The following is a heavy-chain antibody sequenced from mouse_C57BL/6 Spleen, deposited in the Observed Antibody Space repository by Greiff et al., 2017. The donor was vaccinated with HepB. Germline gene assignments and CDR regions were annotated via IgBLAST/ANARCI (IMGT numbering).Heavy chain of an antibody. J-gene: IGHJ4*01. Sequence: EVQLQQSGPELVKPGASVKISCKASGYSFTGYYMNWVKQSPEKSLEWIGEINPSTGGTTYNQKFKAKATLTVDKSSSTAYMQLKSLTSEDSAVYYCARSTVAMDYWGQGTSVTVSS. CDR3: ARSTVAMDY. CDR2: INPSTGGT. CDR1: GYSFTGYY. D-gene: IGHD1-1*01. V-gene: IGHV1-42*01.